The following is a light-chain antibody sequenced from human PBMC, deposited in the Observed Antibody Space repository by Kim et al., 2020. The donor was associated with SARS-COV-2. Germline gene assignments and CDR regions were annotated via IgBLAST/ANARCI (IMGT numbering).Light chain of an antibody. Sequence: PGKSVTISCTGTSSDVGGYNYVSWYQQHPGKAPKLMIYDVSKRPSGVPYRFSGSKSGNTASLTISGLQAEDEADYYCCSYAGSFVVFGGGTQLTVL. CDR2: DVS. CDR3: CSYAGSFVV. V-gene: IGLV2-11*01. J-gene: IGLJ2*01. CDR1: SSDVGGYNY.